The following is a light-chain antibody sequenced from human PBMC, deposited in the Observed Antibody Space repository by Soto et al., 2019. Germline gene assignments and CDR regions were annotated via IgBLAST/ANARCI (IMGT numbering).Light chain of an antibody. CDR2: GNR. J-gene: IGLJ3*02. V-gene: IGLV1-44*01. CDR1: SSDFASNT. CDR3: AAWDDSRKWV. Sequence: QSVLTQPPSVSGTPGQTVGIACSGGSSDFASNTVNWYQQLPGTAPKLLIYGNRQRPSGVPDRFSGSKSGTSASLAISGLQSEDEAEYYCAAWDDSRKWVFGGGTKLTVL.